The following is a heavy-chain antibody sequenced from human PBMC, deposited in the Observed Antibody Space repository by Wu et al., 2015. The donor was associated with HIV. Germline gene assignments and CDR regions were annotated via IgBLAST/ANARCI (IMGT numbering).Heavy chain of an antibody. CDR1: GYSFTGYY. V-gene: IGHV1-2*02. Sequence: QVQLVQSGAEVKKPGASVKVSCKASGYSFTGYYMHWVRQAPGQGLEWMGWINPNSGDTNYAQSFQGRVTLSRDTYIRTAYMQLSRLIFDDTAVYYCARVISAWPSGAFDIWGQGTLVTVSS. CDR3: ARVISAWPSGAFDI. J-gene: IGHJ3*02. CDR2: INPNSGDT. D-gene: IGHD6-19*01.